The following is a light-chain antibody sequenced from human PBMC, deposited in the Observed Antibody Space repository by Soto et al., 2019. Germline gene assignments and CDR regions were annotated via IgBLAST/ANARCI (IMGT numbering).Light chain of an antibody. CDR2: GAS. J-gene: IGKJ1*01. CDR3: QQYGISPGT. Sequence: EIVLTQSPGTLSLSPGERATLSCRASQSVSSSYLAWYQQKPGQAPRLLIYGASSRATGIPDRFSGSGSGTDFTRTISRLEPEDFAVYYCQQYGISPGTFGQGTKVEIK. V-gene: IGKV3-20*01. CDR1: QSVSSSY.